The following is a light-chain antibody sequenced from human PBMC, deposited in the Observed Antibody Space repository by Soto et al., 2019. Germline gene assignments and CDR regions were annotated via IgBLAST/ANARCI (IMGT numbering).Light chain of an antibody. V-gene: IGLV1-47*02. Sequence: QSALTQPASVSGSPGQSITISCTGTSSDVGGYRFVSWYQHHPGAAPKLLMHGNSQRPSGVPDRFSGSKSGTSASLAIIGLRTEDEAHYYCAAWDDSLRGVVFGGGTKVTVL. CDR1: SSDVGGYRF. CDR3: AAWDDSLRGVV. J-gene: IGLJ3*02. CDR2: GNS.